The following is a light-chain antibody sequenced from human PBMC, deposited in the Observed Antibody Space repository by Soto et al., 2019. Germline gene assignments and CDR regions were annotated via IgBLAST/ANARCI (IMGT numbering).Light chain of an antibody. CDR1: SSNIGAGYD. J-gene: IGLJ2*01. Sequence: QTVVTQPPSVSGAPGQRVTISCTGSSSNIGAGYDVHWYQQLPGTAHKLLIYGNSNRPSGVPDRFSVSKSGTSASLAITGLHAEDEGDYYCQSYDSSLSGSNVVFGGGTKLTVL. CDR2: GNS. V-gene: IGLV1-40*01. CDR3: QSYDSSLSGSNVV.